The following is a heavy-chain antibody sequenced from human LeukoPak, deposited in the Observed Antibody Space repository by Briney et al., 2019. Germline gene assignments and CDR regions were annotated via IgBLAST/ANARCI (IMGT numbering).Heavy chain of an antibody. CDR1: GYSISSGYY. J-gene: IGHJ3*02. D-gene: IGHD3-22*01. CDR3: ARGETYYDSSGFTGAFDI. V-gene: IGHV4-61*01. CDR2: IYYSGST. Sequence: SETLSLTCTVSGYSISSGYYWGWIRQPPGKGLEWIGYIYYSGSTNYNPSLKSRVTISVDTSKNQFSLKLSSVTAADTAVYYCARGETYYDSSGFTGAFDIWGQGTMVTVSS.